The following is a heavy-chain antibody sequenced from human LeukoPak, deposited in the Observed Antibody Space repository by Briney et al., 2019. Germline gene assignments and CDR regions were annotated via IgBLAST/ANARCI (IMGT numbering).Heavy chain of an antibody. D-gene: IGHD3-22*01. Sequence: GGSLRLSCAASGFTFSTYAMHWVRRAPGKWLEWVAVIYYHGTKTYYADSLKGRLTISRDNSKNTLYLEMNSLRAEDTAVYYCAKDVSGGGGGYWVDYWGQGTLVTVSS. J-gene: IGHJ4*02. V-gene: IGHV3-33*03. CDR2: IYYHGTKT. CDR3: AKDVSGGGGGYWVDY. CDR1: GFTFSTYA.